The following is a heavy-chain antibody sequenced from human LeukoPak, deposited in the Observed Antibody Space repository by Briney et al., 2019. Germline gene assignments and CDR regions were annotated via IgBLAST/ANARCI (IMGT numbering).Heavy chain of an antibody. D-gene: IGHD6-19*01. CDR1: GFTVSSNY. V-gene: IGHV3-7*01. CDR3: ARDRAVAGLFDP. J-gene: IGHJ5*02. Sequence: GGSLRLSCAASGFTVSSNYMSWVRQAPGKGLEWVANIKEDGSEKDYVDSVKGRFIISRDNVKDSLYLQMNSLRPEDTAMYYCARDRAVAGLFDPWGQGTLVTVSS. CDR2: IKEDGSEK.